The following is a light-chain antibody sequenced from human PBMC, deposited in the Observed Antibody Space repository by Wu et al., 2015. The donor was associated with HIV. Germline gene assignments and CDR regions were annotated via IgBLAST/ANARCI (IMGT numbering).Light chain of an antibody. V-gene: IGKV3-20*01. CDR2: GAF. Sequence: EIVLTQSSGTLSLSPGESATLSCRASQSVNNYYLAWYQQRPGQAPRVVIYGAFIRATGIPDRFSGRGSGTDFTLTINRLEPENFAVYFCQQYGSSPLTFGGGTKVEIK. CDR1: QSVNNYY. CDR3: QQYGSSPLT. J-gene: IGKJ4*01.